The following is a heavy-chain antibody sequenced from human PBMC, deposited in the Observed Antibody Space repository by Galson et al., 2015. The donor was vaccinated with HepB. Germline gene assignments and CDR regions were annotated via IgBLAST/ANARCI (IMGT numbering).Heavy chain of an antibody. CDR1: GLTFSSYA. V-gene: IGHV3-23*01. D-gene: IGHD2-15*01. Sequence: SLRLSCAASGLTFSSYALSWVRQAPGEGLEWVSAISVGGSTHYADSVKGRFTISRDSSKNTVYLQMNSLRAEDTALYYCAKRYTTSSGGHFDYWGQGALVTVSS. CDR2: ISVGGST. J-gene: IGHJ4*02. CDR3: AKRYTTSSGGHFDY.